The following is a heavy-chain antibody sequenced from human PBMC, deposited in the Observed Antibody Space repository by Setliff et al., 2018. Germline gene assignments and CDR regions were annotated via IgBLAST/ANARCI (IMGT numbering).Heavy chain of an antibody. J-gene: IGHJ4*02. CDR1: GGSISSSSYY. Sequence: SETLSLTCTVSGGSISSSSYYWGWIRQPPGKGLEWIGSIYYRGSTYYNPSLKSRVTISVDTSKNQFSLKLSSVTAADTAVYYCASVVEDYYDSSGYFLHSYYFDYWGQGTLVTVSS. V-gene: IGHV4-39*07. CDR2: IYYRGST. CDR3: ASVVEDYYDSSGYFLHSYYFDY. D-gene: IGHD3-22*01.